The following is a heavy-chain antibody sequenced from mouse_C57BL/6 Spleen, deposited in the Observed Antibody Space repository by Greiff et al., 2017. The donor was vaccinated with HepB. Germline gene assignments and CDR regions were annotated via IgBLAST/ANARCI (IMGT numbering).Heavy chain of an antibody. CDR1: GYSFTGYY. Sequence: VQLKESGPELVKPGASVKISCKASGYSFTGYYMNWVKQSPEKSLEWIGEINPSTGGTTYNQKFKAKATLTVDKSSSTAYMQLKSLTSEDSAVYYCARSGDSSGYLYFDYWGQGTTLTVSS. J-gene: IGHJ2*01. CDR2: INPSTGGT. D-gene: IGHD3-2*02. CDR3: ARSGDSSGYLYFDY. V-gene: IGHV1-42*01.